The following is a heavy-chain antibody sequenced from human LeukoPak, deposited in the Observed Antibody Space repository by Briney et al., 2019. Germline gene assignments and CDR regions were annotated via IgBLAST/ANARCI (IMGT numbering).Heavy chain of an antibody. CDR3: VKGSGSGSSWYSHWFDP. Sequence: GGSLRLSCAASGFTFRNAWMSWVRQAPGKGLEYVSAISSNGGSTYYADSVKGRFTISRDNSKNTLYLQMSSLRAEDTAVYYCVKGSGSGSSWYSHWFDPWGQGTLVTVSS. CDR1: GFTFRNAW. D-gene: IGHD6-13*01. V-gene: IGHV3-64D*09. CDR2: ISSNGGST. J-gene: IGHJ5*02.